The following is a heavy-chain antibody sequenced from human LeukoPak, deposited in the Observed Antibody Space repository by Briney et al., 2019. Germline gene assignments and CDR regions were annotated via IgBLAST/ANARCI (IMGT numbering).Heavy chain of an antibody. CDR3: ARGAFD. CDR2: IRYDGSNK. V-gene: IGHV3-30*02. Sequence: GGSLRLSCAASGFTFSSYGMHWVRQAPGKGLEWVAFIRYDGSNKYYAASVKGRFTISRDNSKNTLYLHVNSLRPEDTAVYYCARGAFDWGQGTLVTVSS. J-gene: IGHJ4*02. CDR1: GFTFSSYG.